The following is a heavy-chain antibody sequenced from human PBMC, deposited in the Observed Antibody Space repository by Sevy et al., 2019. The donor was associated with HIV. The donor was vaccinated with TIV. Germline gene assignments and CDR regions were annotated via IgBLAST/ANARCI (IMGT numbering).Heavy chain of an antibody. CDR3: ARKYDSSGYFDY. D-gene: IGHD3-22*01. V-gene: IGHV3-23*01. Sequence: GGSLRLSCAASGFTFSSYAMNWVRQAPGKGLEWVSGISGSGGSGDKTNYADSVKGRFTICRDGSKKSLYLQLNSLRAEDTAIYCCARKYDSSGYFDYWGQGTLVTVSS. CDR1: GFTFSSYA. CDR2: ISGSGGSGDKT. J-gene: IGHJ4*02.